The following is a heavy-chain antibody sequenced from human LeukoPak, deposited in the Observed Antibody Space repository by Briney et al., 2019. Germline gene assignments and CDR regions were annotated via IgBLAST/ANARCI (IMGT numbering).Heavy chain of an antibody. Sequence: PGGSLSLSCAASGFTFSSYAMSWVRQAPGRGLEGVSAISGSGGSTYYADSVKGRFTISRHNSKNTLYLQMNSLRAEDTAVYYCAKRRGFYYYMDVWGKGTTVTVSS. CDR2: ISGSGGST. D-gene: IGHD3-10*01. V-gene: IGHV3-23*01. J-gene: IGHJ6*03. CDR1: GFTFSSYA. CDR3: AKRRGFYYYMDV.